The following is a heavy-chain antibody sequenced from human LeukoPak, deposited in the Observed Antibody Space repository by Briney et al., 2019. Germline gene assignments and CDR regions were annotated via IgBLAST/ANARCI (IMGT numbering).Heavy chain of an antibody. CDR1: GFTFSDYY. J-gene: IGHJ4*02. CDR2: ISGSGGST. V-gene: IGHV3-23*01. CDR3: AKAGRRDFWSGYYTEFDY. D-gene: IGHD3-3*01. Sequence: GGSLRLSCAASGFTFSDYYMSWVRQAPGKGLEWVSAISGSGGSTYYADSVKGRFTISRDNSKNTLYLQMNSLRVEDTAVYFCAKAGRRDFWSGYYTEFDYWGQGTLVTVSS.